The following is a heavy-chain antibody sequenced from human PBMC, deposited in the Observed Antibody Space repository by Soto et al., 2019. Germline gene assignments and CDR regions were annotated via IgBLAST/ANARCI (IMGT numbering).Heavy chain of an antibody. CDR3: ARGSSWYHYYYYMDV. Sequence: PGGSLGLSCAASGFTFSSYDMHWVRQATGKGLEWVSAIGTAGDTYYPGSVKGRFTISRENAKNSLYLQMNSLRAGDTAVYYCARGSSWYHYYYYMDVWGKGTTVTVSS. V-gene: IGHV3-13*01. CDR1: GFTFSSYD. CDR2: IGTAGDT. J-gene: IGHJ6*03. D-gene: IGHD6-13*01.